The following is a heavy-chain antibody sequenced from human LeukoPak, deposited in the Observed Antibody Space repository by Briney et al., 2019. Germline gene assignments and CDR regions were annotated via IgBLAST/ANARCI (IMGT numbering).Heavy chain of an antibody. CDR2: ISAGGGSI. CDR1: GFTFNNYV. V-gene: IGHV3-23*01. CDR3: ARRRMVQWRYYFDY. D-gene: IGHD6-19*01. Sequence: GGSLRLSCAGSGFTFNNYVINWVRQAPGKGLEWVSVISAGGGSIDYADSVKGRFTISRDYSQNVVYLQMSSLRAEDTALYHCARRRMVQWRYYFDYWGQGTLVTVSS. J-gene: IGHJ4*02.